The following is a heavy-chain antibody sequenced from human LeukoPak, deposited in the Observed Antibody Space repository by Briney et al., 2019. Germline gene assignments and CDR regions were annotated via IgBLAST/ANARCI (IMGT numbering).Heavy chain of an antibody. CDR3: ARHEDSGSSIRIPFDY. J-gene: IGHJ4*02. CDR1: GGSISSSSYY. CDR2: IYYSGST. D-gene: IGHD1-26*01. Sequence: SETLSLTCTVSGGSISSSSYYWGWIRQPPGKGLEWIGSIYYSGSTYYNPSLKSRVTISVDTSKNQFSLKLSSVTAADTAVYYCARHEDSGSSIRIPFDYWGQGTLVTVSS. V-gene: IGHV4-39*01.